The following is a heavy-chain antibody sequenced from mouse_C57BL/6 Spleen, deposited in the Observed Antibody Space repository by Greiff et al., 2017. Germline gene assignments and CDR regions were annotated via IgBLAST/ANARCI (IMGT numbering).Heavy chain of an antibody. Sequence: DVMLVESGGGLVKPGGSLKLSCAASGFTFSSYAMSWVRQTPEKRLEWVATISDGGSYTYYPDNVKGRFTISRDNAKNNLYLQMSHLKSEDTAMYYCARGYYCSSYVGYFDYWGQGTTLTVSS. D-gene: IGHD1-1*01. V-gene: IGHV5-4*03. J-gene: IGHJ2*01. CDR1: GFTFSSYA. CDR2: ISDGGSYT. CDR3: ARGYYCSSYVGYFDY.